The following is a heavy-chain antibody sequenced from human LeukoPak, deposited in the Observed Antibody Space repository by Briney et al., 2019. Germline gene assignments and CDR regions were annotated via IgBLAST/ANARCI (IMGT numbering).Heavy chain of an antibody. D-gene: IGHD3-10*01. J-gene: IGHJ4*02. CDR2: ISSYNDNP. CDR3: ATHSGSFFSHFDY. Sequence: ASVKVSCKASSYTLNNLSWVRQAPGQGPEWKGWISSYNDNPQYAQKFQGRVIMTTDTSTNTAYVELRSLRSDDTAFYYCATHSGSFFSHFDYWGQGTLVTVSS. CDR1: SYTLNN. V-gene: IGHV1-18*01.